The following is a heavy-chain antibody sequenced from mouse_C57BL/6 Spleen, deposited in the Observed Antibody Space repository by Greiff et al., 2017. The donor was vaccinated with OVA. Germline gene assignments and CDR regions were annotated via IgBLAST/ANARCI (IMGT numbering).Heavy chain of an antibody. CDR1: GYTFTSYW. CDR3: ARSYGTGRYFDD. Sequence: QVQLQQPGAELVKPGASVKLSCKASGYTFTSYWMQWVKQRPGQGLEWIGEIDPSDSYTNYNQKFKGKATLTVDTSSSTAYMQLSSLTSEDSAVDDCARSYGTGRYFDDWGQGTTLTVSS. CDR2: IDPSDSYT. J-gene: IGHJ2*01. V-gene: IGHV1-50*01. D-gene: IGHD2-1*01.